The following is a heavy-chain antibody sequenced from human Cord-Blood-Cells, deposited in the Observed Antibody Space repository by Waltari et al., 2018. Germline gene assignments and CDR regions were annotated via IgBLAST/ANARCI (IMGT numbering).Heavy chain of an antibody. CDR2: IIPIFGTA. CDR3: ASHSYYYGSGSFDY. V-gene: IGHV1-69*01. J-gene: IGHJ4*02. CDR1: GGPFSSYT. D-gene: IGHD3-10*01. Sequence: QVQLVQSGAAVKKPGSSVKVSCKASGGPFSSYTSSWVRQAPGQGLEWMGGIIPIFGTANYAQKFQGRVTITADESTSTAYMELSSLRSEDTAVYYCASHSYYYGSGSFDYWGQGTLVTVSS.